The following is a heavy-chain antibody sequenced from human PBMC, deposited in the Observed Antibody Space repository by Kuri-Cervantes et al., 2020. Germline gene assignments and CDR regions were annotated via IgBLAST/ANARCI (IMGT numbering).Heavy chain of an antibody. D-gene: IGHD3-9*01. CDR3: ARDYDILTGYYYYYYYGMDV. V-gene: IGHV4-39*07. CDR2: IYYSGST. J-gene: IGHJ6*02. Sequence: SETLSLTCTVSGGSISSSSYYWGWIRQPPGKGLEWIGSIYYSGSTYYNPSLKSRVTISVDTSKNLFSLKLSSVTAEDTAVYYCARDYDILTGYYYYYYYGMDVWGQGTTVTVSS. CDR1: GGSISSSSYY.